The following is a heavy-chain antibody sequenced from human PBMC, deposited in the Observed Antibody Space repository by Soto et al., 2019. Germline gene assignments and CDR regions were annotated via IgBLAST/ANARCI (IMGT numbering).Heavy chain of an antibody. V-gene: IGHV3-23*01. Sequence: EVQLLESGGGLVQPGGSLRLSCSASGFTFSTYAMSWVRQAPGRGLEWVSSISGGSTTYYPDSVKGRFTISRDNSKNTRYLKMKSLRADDTAVYYCAKDPMVGPAPSFDPGGQGTLVPVSS. D-gene: IGHD2-15*01. CDR2: ISGGSTT. J-gene: IGHJ5*02. CDR1: GFTFSTYA. CDR3: AKDPMVGPAPSFDP.